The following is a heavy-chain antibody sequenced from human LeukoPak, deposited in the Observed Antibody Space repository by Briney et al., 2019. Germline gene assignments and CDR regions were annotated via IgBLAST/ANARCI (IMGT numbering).Heavy chain of an antibody. CDR2: INPGGSEE. CDR3: ARWGLAYSIDY. Sequence: PGGSLRLSCAASGFTFSSYSMNWVRQAPGKGLEWVALINPGGSEEYYVDSLKGRFTISRDDAQTSLHLQMDNLRVEDTAVYSCARWGLAYSIDYWGQGTLVTVPS. D-gene: IGHD5-12*01. CDR1: GFTFSSYS. V-gene: IGHV3-7*01. J-gene: IGHJ4*02.